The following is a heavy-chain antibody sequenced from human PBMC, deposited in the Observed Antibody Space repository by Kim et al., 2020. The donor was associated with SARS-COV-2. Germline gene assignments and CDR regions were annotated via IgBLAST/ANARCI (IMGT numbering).Heavy chain of an antibody. Sequence: ASVKVSCKASGYTFTSYGISWVRQAPGQGLEGMGWISAYNGNTNYAQKLQGRVTMTTDTSTSTAYMELRSLGSDDTAVYYCARGVVGATTDGDYYYYYMDVWGKGTAVTVSS. D-gene: IGHD1-26*01. CDR1: GYTFTSYG. J-gene: IGHJ6*03. CDR3: ARGVVGATTDGDYYYYYMDV. V-gene: IGHV1-18*01. CDR2: ISAYNGNT.